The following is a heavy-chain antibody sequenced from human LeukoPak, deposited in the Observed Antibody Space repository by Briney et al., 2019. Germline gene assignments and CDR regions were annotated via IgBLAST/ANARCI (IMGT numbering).Heavy chain of an antibody. CDR3: ARERGWHPGNWFDP. J-gene: IGHJ5*02. CDR2: IKQDGSEK. V-gene: IGHV3-7*01. Sequence: PGGSLRLSXAASGFTFSKFWMSWLCQSPGKGLEWVASIKQDGSEKNYVDSLMGRFTISRDNANKSLYLQMNSLRVEDTAVYFCARERGWHPGNWFDPWGQGTLVTVSS. D-gene: IGHD6-19*01. CDR1: GFTFSKFW.